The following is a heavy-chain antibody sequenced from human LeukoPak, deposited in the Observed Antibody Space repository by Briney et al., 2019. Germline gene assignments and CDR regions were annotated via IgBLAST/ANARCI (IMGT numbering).Heavy chain of an antibody. CDR1: GFTFSSYT. V-gene: IGHV3-30-3*01. Sequence: GGSQRLSCAASGFTFSSYTLHWVRQAPGKGLEWVAVISYDGGNKYYADYVKGRFTISRDNSKNTLYLQMNSLRAEDTAVYYCARDRSYGSFDFWGQGTLVTVSS. CDR3: ARDRSYGSFDF. J-gene: IGHJ4*02. D-gene: IGHD5-18*01. CDR2: ISYDGGNK.